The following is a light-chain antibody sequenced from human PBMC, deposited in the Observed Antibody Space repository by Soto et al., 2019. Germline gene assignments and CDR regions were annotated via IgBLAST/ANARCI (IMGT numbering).Light chain of an antibody. J-gene: IGKJ1*01. V-gene: IGKV3-15*01. CDR2: GAS. CDR3: QQYNNWPRT. Sequence: EIVMTQSPATLSESPGERATLSCRASQSVGINVAWYQQKPGQAPRLLIYGASSRATGVPARFSGSGSGTEFTLTITSLQSEDSAVYFCQQYNNWPRTFGQGTKVDIK. CDR1: QSVGIN.